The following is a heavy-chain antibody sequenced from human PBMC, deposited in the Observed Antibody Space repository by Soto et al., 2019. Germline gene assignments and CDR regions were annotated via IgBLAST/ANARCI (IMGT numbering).Heavy chain of an antibody. CDR2: IVVGSGNT. CDR1: GFTFTSSA. D-gene: IGHD3-3*01. Sequence: GASVKVSCKASGFTFTSSAVQWVRQARGQRLEWIGWIVVGSGNTNYAQKFQERVTITRDMSTSTAYMELSSLRSEDTAVYYCAEDQWQKDFWSGSYVATFRGMDVGG. J-gene: IGHJ6*02. V-gene: IGHV1-58*01. CDR3: AEDQWQKDFWSGSYVATFRGMDV.